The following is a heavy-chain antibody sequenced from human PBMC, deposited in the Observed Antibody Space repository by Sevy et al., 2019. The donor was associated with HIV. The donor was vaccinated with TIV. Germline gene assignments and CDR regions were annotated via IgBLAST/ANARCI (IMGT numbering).Heavy chain of an antibody. V-gene: IGHV3-23*01. D-gene: IGHD1-26*01. CDR2: ITGGGFST. J-gene: IGHJ4*02. CDR1: GFTFSNYA. CDR3: AKGELGAKNPEYYFDS. Sequence: GGSLRLSCAASGFTFSNYAMNWVRQAPGKGLEWVSAITGGGFSTYYTDSVKGRFTNSRDNSKNALFLQMSSLRAEDTAIYYCAKGELGAKNPEYYFDSWGQGTLVTVSS.